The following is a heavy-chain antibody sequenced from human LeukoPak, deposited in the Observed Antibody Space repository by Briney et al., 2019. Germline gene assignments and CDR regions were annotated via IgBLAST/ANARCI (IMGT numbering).Heavy chain of an antibody. CDR3: ARDGDYYGSGSLNWFDP. CDR2: IYHSGST. Sequence: SETLSLTCAVSGGSISSSNWWSWVRQPPGKGLGWIGEIYHSGSTDYNPSLKSRVTISVDKSKNQFSLKLSSVTAADTAVYYCARDGDYYGSGSLNWFDPWGQGTLVTVSS. CDR1: GGSISSSNW. V-gene: IGHV4-4*02. D-gene: IGHD3-10*01. J-gene: IGHJ5*02.